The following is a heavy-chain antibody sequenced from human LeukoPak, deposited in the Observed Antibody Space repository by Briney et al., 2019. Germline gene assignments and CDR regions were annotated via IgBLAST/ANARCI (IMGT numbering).Heavy chain of an antibody. V-gene: IGHV1-46*01. CDR2: INPSGGST. CDR3: ARVSGYDFGYYYGMDV. Sequence: ASVKVSCKASGYTFTSYYMHWVRQAPGQGLEWMGIINPSGGSTSYAQKFQGRVTMTRNTSISTAYMELSSLRSEDTAVYYCARVSGYDFGYYYGMDVWGQGTTVTVSS. J-gene: IGHJ6*02. D-gene: IGHD5-12*01. CDR1: GYTFTSYY.